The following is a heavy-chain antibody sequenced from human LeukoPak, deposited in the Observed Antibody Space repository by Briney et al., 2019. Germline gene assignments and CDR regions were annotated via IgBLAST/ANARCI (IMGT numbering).Heavy chain of an antibody. D-gene: IGHD2/OR15-2a*01. Sequence: ASVTVSCKASGYTFTSYGISWVRQAPGQGLEGMGWSSAYNDNTNYAQKLQGRVTMTTDTYTSTAYMELRSLRSDDTAVYYCARGFSESRSTLDYWGQGTLVTVSS. J-gene: IGHJ4*02. CDR3: ARGFSESRSTLDY. CDR2: SSAYNDNT. CDR1: GYTFTSYG. V-gene: IGHV1-18*01.